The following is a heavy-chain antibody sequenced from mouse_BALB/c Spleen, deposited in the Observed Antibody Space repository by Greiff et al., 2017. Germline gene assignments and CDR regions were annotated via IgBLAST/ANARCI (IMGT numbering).Heavy chain of an antibody. V-gene: IGHV4-1*02. D-gene: IGHD3-1*01. CDR3: ARAGGFLYAMDY. Sequence: EVQGVESGGGLVQPGGSLKLSCAASGFDFSRYWMSWVRQAPGKGLEWIGEINPDSSTINYTPSLKDKFIISRDNAKNTLYLQMSKVRSEDTALYYCARAGGFLYAMDYWGQGTSVTVSS. CDR1: GFDFSRYW. CDR2: INPDSSTI. J-gene: IGHJ4*01.